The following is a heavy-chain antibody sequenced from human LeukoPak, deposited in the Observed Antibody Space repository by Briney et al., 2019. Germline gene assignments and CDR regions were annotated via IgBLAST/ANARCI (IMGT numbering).Heavy chain of an antibody. CDR1: RITFSSQW. CDR2: INKDGTEN. V-gene: IGHV3-7*01. D-gene: IGHD3-10*01. CDR3: AREDGSGTDRQHYYGMDV. Sequence: GGSLRLCCTASRITFSSQWMNWVRQAPGKGLEWVANINKDGTENYYMDSVRGRFTISRDNAQSSLFLQMNSLRAEDTAVYYCAREDGSGTDRQHYYGMDVWGQGTTVTVSS. J-gene: IGHJ6*02.